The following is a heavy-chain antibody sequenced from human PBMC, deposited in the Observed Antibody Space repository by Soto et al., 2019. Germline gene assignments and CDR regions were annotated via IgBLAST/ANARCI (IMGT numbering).Heavy chain of an antibody. CDR1: GYSFSSHG. CDR3: ARAGASVFYYYYYMDV. V-gene: IGHV1-18*01. Sequence: QVPLVQSGDEVKKPGAAVKVSCKASGYSFSSHGIDWVRQAPGQGLEWMGWISVYNGNTNYAQRFQGRVTLTTDTSTSTAYMELRSLRSDDTAVYYCARAGASVFYYYYYMDVWAKGTTVTVSS. D-gene: IGHD3-16*01. J-gene: IGHJ6*03. CDR2: ISVYNGNT.